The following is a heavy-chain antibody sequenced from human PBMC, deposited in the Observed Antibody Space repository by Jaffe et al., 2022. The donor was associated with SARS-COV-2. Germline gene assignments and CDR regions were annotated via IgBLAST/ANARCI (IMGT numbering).Heavy chain of an antibody. CDR2: INPSGGST. D-gene: IGHD6-19*01. J-gene: IGHJ4*02. CDR3: ARDEGSIAVAGGYFDY. CDR1: GYTFTSYY. V-gene: IGHV1-46*01. Sequence: QVQLVQSGAEVKKPGASVKVSCKASGYTFTSYYMHWVRQAPGQGLEWMGIINPSGGSTSYAQKFQGRVTMTRDTSTSTVYMELSSLRSEDTAVYYCARDEGSIAVAGGYFDYWGQGTLVTVSS.